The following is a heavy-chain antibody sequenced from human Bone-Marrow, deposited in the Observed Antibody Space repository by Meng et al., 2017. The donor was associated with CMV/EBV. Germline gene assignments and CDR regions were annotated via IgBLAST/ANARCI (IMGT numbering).Heavy chain of an antibody. CDR2: IYYSGST. Sequence: GSLRLSCTVSGGPISSYYWSWIRQPPGKGLEWIGYIYYSGSTNYNPSLKSRVTISVDTSKNQFSLKLSSVTAADTAVYYCARVSGWGFDPWGQGTLVTVSS. V-gene: IGHV4-59*01. CDR1: GGPISSYY. J-gene: IGHJ5*02. CDR3: ARVSGWGFDP. D-gene: IGHD1-26*01.